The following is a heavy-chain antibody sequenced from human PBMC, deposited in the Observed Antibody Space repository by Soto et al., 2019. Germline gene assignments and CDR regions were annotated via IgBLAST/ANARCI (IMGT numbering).Heavy chain of an antibody. D-gene: IGHD3-9*01. J-gene: IGHJ4*02. CDR2: IIPIFGTA. V-gene: IGHV1-69*13. CDR3: ARDQSGSRGYYDILEWSYYFDY. Sequence: SVKVSCKASGGTFSSYAISWVRQAPGQGLEWMGGIIPIFGTANYAQKFQGRVTITADESTSTAYMELRSLRSDDTAVYYCARDQSGSRGYYDILEWSYYFDYWGQG. CDR1: GGTFSSYA.